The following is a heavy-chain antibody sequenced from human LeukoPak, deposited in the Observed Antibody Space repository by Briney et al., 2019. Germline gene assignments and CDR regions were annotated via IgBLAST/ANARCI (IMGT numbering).Heavy chain of an antibody. CDR2: IHYSGST. CDR3: ARDYGGNSGGYYYGIDV. V-gene: IGHV4-39*01. J-gene: IGHJ6*02. CDR1: GGSISSSNYY. D-gene: IGHD4-23*01. Sequence: SETLSLTCTVSGGSISSSNYYWGWIRQPPGKGLEWIGSIHYSGSTYYNPSLKSRVTISVDTSKNQFSLRLSSVTAADTAVYYCARDYGGNSGGYYYGIDVWGQGTTVTVSS.